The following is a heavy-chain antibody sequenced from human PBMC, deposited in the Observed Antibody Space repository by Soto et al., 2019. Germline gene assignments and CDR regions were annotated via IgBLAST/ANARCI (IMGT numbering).Heavy chain of an antibody. V-gene: IGHV3-23*01. CDR1: GFTFSSYA. Sequence: GGSLRLSCAASGFTFSSYAMSWVRQAPGKGLEWVSAISGSGGSTYYADSVKGRFTISRDKSKNTLYLQMNSLRAEDTAVDYCAKSSSNWGWEHFDYWGQGTLVTVSS. CDR3: AKSSSNWGWEHFDY. J-gene: IGHJ4*02. CDR2: ISGSGGST. D-gene: IGHD7-27*01.